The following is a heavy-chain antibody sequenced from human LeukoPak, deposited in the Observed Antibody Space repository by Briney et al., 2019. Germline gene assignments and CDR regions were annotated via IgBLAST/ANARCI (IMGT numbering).Heavy chain of an antibody. D-gene: IGHD4-11*01. J-gene: IGHJ3*01. CDR3: ARQYYSKAAFDV. Sequence: GESPRISCGVSGYSFTIYWNSWVRQMPGKGPEWMGSIDPDDSDTNYSPSFQGHVTISADKSISTAYLQWRSLKASDTAMYYCARQYYSKAAFDVWGQGTVVTVSS. V-gene: IGHV5-10-1*01. CDR1: GYSFTIYW. CDR2: IDPDDSDT.